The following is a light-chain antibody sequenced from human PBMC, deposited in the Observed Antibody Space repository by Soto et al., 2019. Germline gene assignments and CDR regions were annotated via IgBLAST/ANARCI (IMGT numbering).Light chain of an antibody. CDR1: SSNIGSNT. CDR2: SNN. V-gene: IGLV1-44*01. Sequence: QSVLTQSPSASGTPGQRVTISCSGSSSNIGSNTVNWYQQLPGTAPKLLIYSNNQRPSGVPDRFSGSKSGTSASLAISGLQSEDEADYYCAAWYDSLNGYVFGTGTKVTV. J-gene: IGLJ1*01. CDR3: AAWYDSLNGYV.